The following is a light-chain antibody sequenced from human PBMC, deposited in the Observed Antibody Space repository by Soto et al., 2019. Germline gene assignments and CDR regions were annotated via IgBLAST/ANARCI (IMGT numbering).Light chain of an antibody. Sequence: EIVLTQSPGTVSLSPGERATLSCRASQSVSTNYLAWYQQKPGQAPRLLIYRTSTRATGIPDRFSGSGSGTDFTLTISRLEPEDFAVYYCQQYGSSPPGTFGQGTKVDIK. CDR1: QSVSTNY. CDR3: QQYGSSPPGT. CDR2: RTS. J-gene: IGKJ1*01. V-gene: IGKV3-20*01.